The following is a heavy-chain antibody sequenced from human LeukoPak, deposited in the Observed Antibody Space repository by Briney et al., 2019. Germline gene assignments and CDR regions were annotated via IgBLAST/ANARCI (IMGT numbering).Heavy chain of an antibody. Sequence: GGSLRLSCAASGFTFKTYSMHWVRQGPGKGLEWLAYISGSSGTISCTDSVRGRFTIFRDNAKNSLYLQMNSLRAEDTAVYYCARRITGTHFDYWGQGTLVTVSS. D-gene: IGHD1-7*01. CDR3: ARRITGTHFDY. CDR1: GFTFKTYS. CDR2: ISGSSGTI. J-gene: IGHJ4*02. V-gene: IGHV3-48*04.